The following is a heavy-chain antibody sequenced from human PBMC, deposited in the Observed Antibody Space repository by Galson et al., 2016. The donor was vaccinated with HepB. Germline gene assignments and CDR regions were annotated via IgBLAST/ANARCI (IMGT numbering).Heavy chain of an antibody. Sequence: SLRLSCAVSGFTFSSFAMSWVRQAPGKGLHWVSTISSTGDSTYYADSVKGRFTISRDNSKNTLYLQMNSLRAEDTAVYYCARDQRNIFRYNYYIDVWGKGTTVTVSS. CDR1: GFTFSSFA. V-gene: IGHV3-23*01. CDR2: ISSTGDST. CDR3: ARDQRNIFRYNYYIDV. J-gene: IGHJ6*03. D-gene: IGHD3-16*02.